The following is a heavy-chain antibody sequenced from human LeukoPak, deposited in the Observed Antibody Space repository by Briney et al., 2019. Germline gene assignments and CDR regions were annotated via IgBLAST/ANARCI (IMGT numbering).Heavy chain of an antibody. J-gene: IGHJ5*02. CDR2: IIPILGIA. D-gene: IGHD3-3*01. Sequence: SVKVSCKASGYTFTSYDINWVRQATGQGLEWMGRIIPILGIANYAQKFQGRVTITADKSTSTAYMELSSLRSEDTAVYYCARDPITIFGVDDPILPFDPWGQGTLVTVSS. CDR1: GYTFTSYD. V-gene: IGHV1-69*04. CDR3: ARDPITIFGVDDPILPFDP.